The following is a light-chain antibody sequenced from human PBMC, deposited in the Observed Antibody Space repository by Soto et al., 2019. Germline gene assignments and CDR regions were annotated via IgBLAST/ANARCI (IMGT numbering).Light chain of an antibody. CDR3: GTWDSSLSAVV. CDR2: DSN. J-gene: IGLJ2*01. Sequence: QSVLTQPPSVSAAPGQKVTISCSGSSSNIGNNYVSWYQQLPGTAPKLLIYDSNKRPSGIPDRFSGSKSGTSATLGITGLQTGDHADYYCGTWDSSLSAVVFGGGTKVTVL. CDR1: SSNIGNNY. V-gene: IGLV1-51*01.